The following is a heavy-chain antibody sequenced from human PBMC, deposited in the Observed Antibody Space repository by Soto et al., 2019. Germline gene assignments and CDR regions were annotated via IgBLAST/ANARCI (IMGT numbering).Heavy chain of an antibody. Sequence: GESLKISCAASGFTFSSYWMSWVRQAPGKGLEWVANIKQDGSEKYYVDSVKGRFTISRDNAKNSLYLQMNSLRAEDTAVYYCARVYGDYFDYWGQGTLVTVSS. D-gene: IGHD4-17*01. V-gene: IGHV3-7*04. J-gene: IGHJ4*02. CDR2: IKQDGSEK. CDR3: ARVYGDYFDY. CDR1: GFTFSSYW.